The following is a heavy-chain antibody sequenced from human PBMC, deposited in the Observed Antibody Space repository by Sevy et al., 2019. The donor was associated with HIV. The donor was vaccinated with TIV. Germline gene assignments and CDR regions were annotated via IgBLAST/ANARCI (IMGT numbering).Heavy chain of an antibody. V-gene: IGHV3-30*04. Sequence: GGSLRLSCVASGFTXPIYSVLWVRQAPGKGLEWLTLISYDGNYKYYADSVKGRFTISRDNSNNILYLQMSSLRVEDTALYFCARVAVEYCTNDXXXXXXHWGLXTLVTVSS. D-gene: IGHD2-8*01. CDR2: ISYDGNYK. CDR1: GFTXPIYS. CDR3: ARVAVEYCTNDXXXXXXH. J-gene: IGHJ4*02.